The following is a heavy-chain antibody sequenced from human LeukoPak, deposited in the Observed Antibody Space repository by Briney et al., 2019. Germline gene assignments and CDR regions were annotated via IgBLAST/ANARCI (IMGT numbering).Heavy chain of an antibody. Sequence: PGGSLRLSCAASGYTFSSYAMSWVRQAPGKGLEWVSAISGSGGSTYYADSVKGRFTISRDNSKNTLYLQMNSLRAEDTAVYYCARAIVVVITPSDYWGQGTLVTVSS. V-gene: IGHV3-23*01. CDR1: GYTFSSYA. D-gene: IGHD3-22*01. J-gene: IGHJ4*02. CDR3: ARAIVVVITPSDY. CDR2: ISGSGGST.